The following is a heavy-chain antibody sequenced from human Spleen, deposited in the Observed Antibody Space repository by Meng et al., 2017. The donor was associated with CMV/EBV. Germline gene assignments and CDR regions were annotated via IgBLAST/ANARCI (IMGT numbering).Heavy chain of an antibody. Sequence: SVKVSCKASGGTFSSYAIIWVRQAPGQGLEWMGGIIPILGIANYAQKFQGRVTITADKSTSTAYMELSSLRSDDTAVYYCARDDRYCSSTSCYSPVDTAMVIYYYYGMDVWGQGTTVTVSS. D-gene: IGHD2-2*02. J-gene: IGHJ6*02. CDR2: IIPILGIA. V-gene: IGHV1-69*10. CDR1: GGTFSSYA. CDR3: ARDDRYCSSTSCYSPVDTAMVIYYYYGMDV.